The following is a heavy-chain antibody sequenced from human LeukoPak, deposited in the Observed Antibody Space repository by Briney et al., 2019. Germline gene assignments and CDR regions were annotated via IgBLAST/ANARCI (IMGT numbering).Heavy chain of an antibody. CDR1: GYAFTSYG. Sequence: ASVKVSCKASGYAFTSYGISCVRQAPGQGLEWMGWINPNSGGTNYAQKFQGRVTMTRDTSISTAYMELSRLSSDDTAVYYCARDRYGDGMDVWGQGTTVTVSS. J-gene: IGHJ6*02. CDR2: INPNSGGT. D-gene: IGHD5-18*01. CDR3: ARDRYGDGMDV. V-gene: IGHV1-2*02.